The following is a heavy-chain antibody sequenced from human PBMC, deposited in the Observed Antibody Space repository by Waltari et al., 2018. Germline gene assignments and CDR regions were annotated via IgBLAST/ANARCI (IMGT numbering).Heavy chain of an antibody. CDR2: IYSGGST. Sequence: ELQLVETGGGLVRPGGSLSLSCAATGFTVRSNYLTWVRQAPGKGPEWLSVIYSGGSTDYADSVKGRFTISRDNSKNTLYLQMDSLTAEDTAIYYCARGAFRAYQPLLYFDYWGLGTPVTVSS. CDR1: GFTVRSNY. V-gene: IGHV3-53*02. J-gene: IGHJ4*02. D-gene: IGHD2-15*01. CDR3: ARGAFRAYQPLLYFDY.